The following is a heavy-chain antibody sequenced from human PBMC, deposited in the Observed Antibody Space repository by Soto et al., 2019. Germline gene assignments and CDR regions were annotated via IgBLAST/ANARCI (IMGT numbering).Heavy chain of an antibody. CDR1: GYTFSSYA. J-gene: IGHJ4*02. V-gene: IGHV1-3*01. CDR2: INAGYGNT. Sequence: ASVKVSCKASGYTFSSYAMHWVRQAPGQRLEWMGWINAGYGNTKSSQKFQDRVTISRDTSASTAYMELTSLRSEDTAVYYCAPVGAAAGTGGGNFDYWGQGTLVTVSS. D-gene: IGHD6-13*01. CDR3: APVGAAAGTGGGNFDY.